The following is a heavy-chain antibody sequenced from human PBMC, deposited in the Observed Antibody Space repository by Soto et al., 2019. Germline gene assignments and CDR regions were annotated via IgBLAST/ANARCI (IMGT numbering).Heavy chain of an antibody. CDR1: GVSFNNNG. Sequence: QVQLVQSGAEVKKPGSSVKVSCKTSGVSFNNNGIGWVRQAPGHGLEWMGGVSPPFRTSNYARKFQGRISITADASTGTVNMELRSLTSEDTAQSYCARVLYYGSGSYSPYGMDVWGQGTTVTVSS. V-gene: IGHV1-69*01. CDR3: ARVLYYGSGSYSPYGMDV. D-gene: IGHD3-10*01. J-gene: IGHJ6*02. CDR2: VSPPFRTS.